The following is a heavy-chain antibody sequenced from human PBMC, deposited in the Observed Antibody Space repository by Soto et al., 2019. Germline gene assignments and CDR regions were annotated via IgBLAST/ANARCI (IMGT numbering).Heavy chain of an antibody. CDR1: GFTFSSHA. CDR2: VDGSGGDT. D-gene: IGHD2-8*01. CDR3: AKEIFSAAYAATSAFAL. J-gene: IGHJ4*02. Sequence: GGSLRLSCAASGFTFSSHAMGWLRQAPGTGPEWVAFVDGSGGDTSYADSVKGRFTISRDNSDNSLYLDMNSLRAEDTGRYFCAKEIFSAAYAATSAFALWGKGTLVTVSS. V-gene: IGHV3-23*01.